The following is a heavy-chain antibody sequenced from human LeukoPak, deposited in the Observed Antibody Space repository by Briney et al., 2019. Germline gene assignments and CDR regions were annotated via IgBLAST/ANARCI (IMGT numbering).Heavy chain of an antibody. J-gene: IGHJ4*02. D-gene: IGHD1-26*01. CDR1: GYTLTELS. V-gene: IGHV1-24*01. CDR3: ATDRPQQYSGTFDY. Sequence: EASVKVSCKVSGYTLTELSMHWVRQAPGKGLEWMGGFDPEDGETIYAQKFQGRVTMTEDTSTDTAYMELSSLRSEDTAVYYCATDRPQQYSGTFDYWGQGTLVTVSS. CDR2: FDPEDGET.